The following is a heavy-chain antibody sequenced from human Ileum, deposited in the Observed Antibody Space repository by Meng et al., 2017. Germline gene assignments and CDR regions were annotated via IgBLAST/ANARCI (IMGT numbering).Heavy chain of an antibody. D-gene: IGHD3-3*02. J-gene: IGHJ4*02. Sequence: ASVKVSCKASGYSFTSYDINWVRQATGQGLEWMGWMNPNRGSTGYAQKFQGRITLTMDTSTSTAYMELSSLRSEDTAVYYCARAQTTLARNDDWGQGTLVTVSS. V-gene: IGHV1-8*01. CDR1: GYSFTSYD. CDR3: ARAQTTLARNDD. CDR2: MNPNRGST.